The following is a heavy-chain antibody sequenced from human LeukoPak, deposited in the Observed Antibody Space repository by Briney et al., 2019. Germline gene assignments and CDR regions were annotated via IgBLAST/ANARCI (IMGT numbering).Heavy chain of an antibody. Sequence: ASVKVSCEPSDYTFTNYVISWVRQAPGQGLEWVGWISAYNGNTNYAQKFQGRVTMTTDTSTSTAYIEVRSLRFDDTAVYFCVRGPRKGPGAFDIWGQGTMVTVSS. V-gene: IGHV1-18*01. CDR3: VRGPRKGPGAFDI. CDR1: DYTFTNYV. CDR2: ISAYNGNT. J-gene: IGHJ3*02.